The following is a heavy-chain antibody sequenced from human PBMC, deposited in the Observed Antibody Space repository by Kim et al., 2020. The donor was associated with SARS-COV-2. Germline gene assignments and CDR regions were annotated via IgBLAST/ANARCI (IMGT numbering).Heavy chain of an antibody. CDR2: ISYDGTNI. CDR3: AKDGGYCINTKCRLGGLYYMDV. V-gene: IGHV3-30*18. CDR1: GFTLSSYG. D-gene: IGHD2-8*01. Sequence: GGSLRLSCEVSGFTLSSYGVHWVRQAPGKGLEWVTFISYDGTNIYYADSVKGRLTLSRDNSKNTLYLQMTSLRVEDTAVYFCAKDGGYCINTKCRLGGLYYMDVWGKGTTVTVSS. J-gene: IGHJ6*03.